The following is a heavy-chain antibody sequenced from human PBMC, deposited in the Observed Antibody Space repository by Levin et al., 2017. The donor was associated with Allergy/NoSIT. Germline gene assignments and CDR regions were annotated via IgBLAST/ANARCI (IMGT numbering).Heavy chain of an antibody. Sequence: GGSLRLSCAASGFTVSNNFMSWVRQAPGKGLDWVSLIYSGGGTSYADSVKGRSTLSRDNSRNTLYLQMNSLRVEDTAVYYCARVYGDSYAFDIWGQGTMVTVAS. CDR3: ARVYGDSYAFDI. V-gene: IGHV3-66*02. D-gene: IGHD4-17*01. J-gene: IGHJ3*02. CDR2: IYSGGGT. CDR1: GFTVSNNF.